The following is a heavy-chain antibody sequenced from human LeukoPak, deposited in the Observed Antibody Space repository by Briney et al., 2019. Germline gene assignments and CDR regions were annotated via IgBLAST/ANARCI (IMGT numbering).Heavy chain of an antibody. CDR3: VKDRYFYDSGSKAN. CDR2: ISWNSGII. J-gene: IGHJ4*02. V-gene: IGHV3-9*01. CDR1: GFPFDDYG. D-gene: IGHD3-22*01. Sequence: GRSLRLSCVASGFPFDDYGMFWVRQTPGKGLEWISGISWNSGIIAYADSVKGRFTIFRDNAKNSLYLQMNSLRVEDTAVYYCVKDRYFYDSGSKANWGQGTLVIVSS.